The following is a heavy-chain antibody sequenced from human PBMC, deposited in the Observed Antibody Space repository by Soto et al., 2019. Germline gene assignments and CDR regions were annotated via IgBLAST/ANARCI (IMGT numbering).Heavy chain of an antibody. CDR1: GFTFSSYA. D-gene: IGHD3-3*01. CDR3: AKGSITIFGVVTPTPNDY. Sequence: GGSLRLSCAASGFTFSSYAMSWVRQAPGKGLEWVSAISGSGGSTYYADSVKGRFTISRDNSKNTLYLQLNSLRAGDTAVYYCAKGSITIFGVVTPTPNDYWGQGTLVTVSS. J-gene: IGHJ4*02. V-gene: IGHV3-23*01. CDR2: ISGSGGST.